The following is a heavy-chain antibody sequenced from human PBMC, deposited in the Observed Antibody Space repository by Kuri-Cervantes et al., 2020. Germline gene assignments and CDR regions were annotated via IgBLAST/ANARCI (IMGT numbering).Heavy chain of an antibody. Sequence: GGSLRLSCAASGFIFSSYGMHWVRQAPGKGLEWVAVIWYDGSHKYSADSVKGRFAISRDNSKNTLYLQMNSLRAEDTAVYYCARDPTTVGVSAVMRAGGGMDVWGQGITVTVSS. CDR1: GFIFSSYG. D-gene: IGHD2-2*01. CDR3: ARDPTTVGVSAVMRAGGGMDV. V-gene: IGHV3-33*01. CDR2: IWYDGSHK. J-gene: IGHJ6*02.